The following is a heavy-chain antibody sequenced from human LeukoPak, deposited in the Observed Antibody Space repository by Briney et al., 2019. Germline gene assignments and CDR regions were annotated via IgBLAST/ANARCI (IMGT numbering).Heavy chain of an antibody. CDR3: ARARDGHINNWFDP. CDR2: IYYSGGT. J-gene: IGHJ5*02. CDR1: GGSINSYY. Sequence: PSEALSLTCTVSGGSINSYYWSWIRQPPGKGLEWIGYIYYSGGTNYNPSLKSRVTISVDTSKNQFSLKMSSVTAADTAVYYCARARDGHINNWFDPWGQGTLVTVSS. V-gene: IGHV4-59*01. D-gene: IGHD5-24*01.